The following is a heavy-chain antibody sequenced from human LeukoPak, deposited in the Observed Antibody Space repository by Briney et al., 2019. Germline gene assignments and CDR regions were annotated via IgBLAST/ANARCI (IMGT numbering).Heavy chain of an antibody. CDR1: GFTFSSYA. D-gene: IGHD6-19*01. V-gene: IGHV3-30*04. CDR2: ISYDGSNK. Sequence: GGSLRLSCVVSGFTFSSYAMHWVRPAPGKGLEWVAVISYDGSNKYYADSVKGRFTISRDNSKNTLYLQMNSLRAEDTAVYYCARARSGWYLGQFDYWGQGTLVTVSS. CDR3: ARARSGWYLGQFDY. J-gene: IGHJ4*02.